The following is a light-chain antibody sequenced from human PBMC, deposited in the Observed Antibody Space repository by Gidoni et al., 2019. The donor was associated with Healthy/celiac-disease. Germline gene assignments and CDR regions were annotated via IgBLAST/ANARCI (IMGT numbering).Light chain of an antibody. J-gene: IGKJ4*01. CDR2: DAA. CDR3: QQRSNWPRLT. V-gene: IGKV3-11*01. CDR1: QSVSSY. Sequence: IVLTKSPATLSLSPGERATISCRASQSVSSYLAWYQQKPGQSPRRLIYDAAYRATGSPARFSGSGSGTDFTLIISSLEHEDVSVYYCQQRSNWPRLTFGGGTKVEIK.